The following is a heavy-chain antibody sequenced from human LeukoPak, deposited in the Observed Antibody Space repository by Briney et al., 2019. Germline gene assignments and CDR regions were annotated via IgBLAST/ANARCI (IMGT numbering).Heavy chain of an antibody. D-gene: IGHD3-10*01. Sequence: ASVKVSCKTSGYTLTSYGISWVRQAPGQGLEWMGGISAHSGNTNYAQKFQGRVTMTTDTSTSTAYMELRSLRSDDTAIYFCARPQRRAITMVRGVNGRDYWYFDLWGRGTLVTVSS. V-gene: IGHV1-18*01. CDR3: ARPQRRAITMVRGVNGRDYWYFDL. CDR2: ISAHSGNT. CDR1: GYTLTSYG. J-gene: IGHJ2*01.